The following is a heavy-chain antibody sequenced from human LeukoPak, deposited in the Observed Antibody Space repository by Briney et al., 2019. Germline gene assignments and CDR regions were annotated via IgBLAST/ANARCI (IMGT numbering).Heavy chain of an antibody. CDR3: ARGITLNY. J-gene: IGHJ4*02. D-gene: IGHD3-3*01. CDR1: GYTFTTYD. V-gene: IGHV1-8*01. Sequence: ASVKVSCKTSGYTFTTYDINWVRQATGQGLEWMGWMNPNSGNTGYAQKFQGRVTITADKSTSTAYMELSSLRSEDTAVYYCARGITLNYWGQGTLVTVSS. CDR2: MNPNSGNT.